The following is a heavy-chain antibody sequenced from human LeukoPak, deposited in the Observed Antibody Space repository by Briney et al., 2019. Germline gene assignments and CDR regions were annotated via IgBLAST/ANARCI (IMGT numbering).Heavy chain of an antibody. J-gene: IGHJ6*02. D-gene: IGHD3-9*01. V-gene: IGHV4-34*01. Sequence: KPGGSLRLSCAASGFTFSSYAMSWVRQPPGKGLEWIGEINHSGSTNYNPSLKSRVTISVDTSKNQFSLKLSSVTAADTAVYYCARGTRYDILGVWGQGTTVTVSS. CDR1: GFTFSSYA. CDR3: ARGTRYDILGV. CDR2: INHSGST.